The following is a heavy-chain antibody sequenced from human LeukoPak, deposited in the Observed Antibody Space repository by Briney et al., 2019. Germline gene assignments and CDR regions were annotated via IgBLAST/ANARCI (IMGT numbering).Heavy chain of an antibody. Sequence: GGSLRLSCAASGFTFSSYEMNWVRQAPGKGLEWISYISTSSNTIYYADSVKGRFTISRDNAKNSLYLQMNSLRAEDTAVYYCARDGLAGTSWSDYWGQGTLVTVSS. V-gene: IGHV3-48*03. CDR3: ARDGLAGTSWSDY. J-gene: IGHJ4*02. D-gene: IGHD6-19*01. CDR1: GFTFSSYE. CDR2: ISTSSNTI.